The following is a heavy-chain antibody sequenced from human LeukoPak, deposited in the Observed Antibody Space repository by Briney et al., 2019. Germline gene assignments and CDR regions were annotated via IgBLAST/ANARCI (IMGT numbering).Heavy chain of an antibody. Sequence: SETLSLTCTVSGGSISSYYWSWIRQPPGKGLEWIGYIYTSGSTNYNPSLKSRVTISVDTSKNQFSLKLSSVTAADTAVYYCARSSTEAAALLDYWGQGTLVTVSS. CDR1: GGSISSYY. CDR3: ARSSTEAAALLDY. J-gene: IGHJ4*02. CDR2: IYTSGST. V-gene: IGHV4-4*09. D-gene: IGHD6-6*01.